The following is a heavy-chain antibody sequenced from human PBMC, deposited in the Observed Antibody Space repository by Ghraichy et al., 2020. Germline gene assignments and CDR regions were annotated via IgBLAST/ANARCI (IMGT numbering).Heavy chain of an antibody. V-gene: IGHV3-21*01. J-gene: IGHJ4*02. Sequence: GGSLRLSCAASGFTFSSYSMNWVRQAPGKGLECVSSISSSSSYIYYADSVKGRFTISRDNAKNSLYLQMNSLRAEDTAVYYCARDSIAVADYWGQGTLVTVSS. D-gene: IGHD6-19*01. CDR1: GFTFSSYS. CDR3: ARDSIAVADY. CDR2: ISSSSSYI.